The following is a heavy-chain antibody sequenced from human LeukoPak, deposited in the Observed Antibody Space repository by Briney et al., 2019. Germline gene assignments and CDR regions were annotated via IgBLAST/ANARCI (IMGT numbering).Heavy chain of an antibody. CDR1: GGSFSGYY. Sequence: SETLSLTCAVYGGSFSGYYWSWIRQPPGKGLEWIGEINHSGSTNYNPSLKSRVTMSVDTSKNQFSLNLSSVTAADTAVYYCARHCGYNSACYYFDDWGQGTLVTVSS. CDR2: INHSGST. V-gene: IGHV4-34*01. CDR3: ARHCGYNSACYYFDD. J-gene: IGHJ4*02. D-gene: IGHD5-12*01.